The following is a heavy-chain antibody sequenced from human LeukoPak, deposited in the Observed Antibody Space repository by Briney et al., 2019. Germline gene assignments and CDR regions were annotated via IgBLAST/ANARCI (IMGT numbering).Heavy chain of an antibody. CDR1: GFTFSDYY. Sequence: PGGSLRLSCAASGFTFSDYYMSWIRQAPGKGLEWVSYISSSGSTIYYADSVKGRFTISRDNAKNSLYLQMNSLRAEDTAVYYCARDRYYGSGRSYYYYGMDVWGQGTTVPVSS. CDR2: ISSSGSTI. J-gene: IGHJ6*02. CDR3: ARDRYYGSGRSYYYYGMDV. D-gene: IGHD3-10*01. V-gene: IGHV3-11*01.